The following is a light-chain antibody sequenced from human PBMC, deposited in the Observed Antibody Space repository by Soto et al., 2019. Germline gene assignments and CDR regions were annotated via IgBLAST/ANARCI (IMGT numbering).Light chain of an antibody. CDR2: WAS. J-gene: IGKJ1*01. CDR3: QQYYSTSWT. CDR1: QSVLYSSDNKSY. V-gene: IGKV4-1*01. Sequence: DIVMTQSPDSLAVSLGERATINCKSSQSVLYSSDNKSYLAWYQQKPGQPPKLLIYWASTRESGVPDRFVGSGSGTDFTLTISSLQAEDVAVYYCQQYYSTSWTFGQGTKVEIK.